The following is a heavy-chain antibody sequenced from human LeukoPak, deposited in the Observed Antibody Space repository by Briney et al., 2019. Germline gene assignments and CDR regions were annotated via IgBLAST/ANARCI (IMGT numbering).Heavy chain of an antibody. CDR2: VSPSHSTR. CDR1: GYTFRQYS. V-gene: IGHV1-18*01. D-gene: IGHD3-3*02. CDR3: ARDYILPLETDNGDGFAI. J-gene: IGHJ3*02. Sequence: ASVKVSCKASGYTFRQYSISWVRQAPGKGLEWMGWVSPSHSTRVYAQEFQGRVTMTADTNTNTVSMELRSLRSDDTAVYFCARDYILPLETDNGDGFAIWGQGTVVTVSS.